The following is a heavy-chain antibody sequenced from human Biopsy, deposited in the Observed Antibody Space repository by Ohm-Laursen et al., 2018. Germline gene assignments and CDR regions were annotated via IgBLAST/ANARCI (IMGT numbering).Heavy chain of an antibody. Sequence: SVKVSCKASGYTFTDYYIHWVRQSPGQGLEWMGWINPNSGATNSAQKFRDRVTLTRDTSISTAYMELSRLRSDDTAVYYCALQSVAQMKNFDYWGQGTLVTVSS. V-gene: IGHV1-2*02. CDR3: ALQSVAQMKNFDY. J-gene: IGHJ4*02. CDR2: INPNSGAT. CDR1: GYTFTDYY. D-gene: IGHD6-19*01.